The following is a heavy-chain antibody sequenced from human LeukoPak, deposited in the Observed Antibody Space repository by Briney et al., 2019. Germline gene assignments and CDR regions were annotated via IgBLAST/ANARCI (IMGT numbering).Heavy chain of an antibody. Sequence: GASVKVSCKASGYTFTSYGISWVRQAPGQGLEWMGWISAYNGNTNYAQKLRGRVTMTTDTSTSTAYMELRSLRSDDTAVYYCARDGVVVVPAAGDAFDIWGQGTMVTVSS. V-gene: IGHV1-18*01. CDR1: GYTFTSYG. CDR2: ISAYNGNT. D-gene: IGHD2-2*01. CDR3: ARDGVVVVPAAGDAFDI. J-gene: IGHJ3*02.